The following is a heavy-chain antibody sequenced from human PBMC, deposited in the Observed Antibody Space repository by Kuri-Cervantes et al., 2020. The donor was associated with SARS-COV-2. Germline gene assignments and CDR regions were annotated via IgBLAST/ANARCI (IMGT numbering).Heavy chain of an antibody. V-gene: IGHV1-2*02. Sequence: ASVKVSCKASGYTFTGYYMHWVRQAPGQGLEWMGWINPNSGGTNYAQKFQGRVTMTRDTSISTAYMELSRLRSDDTAVYNCARKVEVGASRFDPWGQGTLVTVSS. CDR1: GYTFTGYY. J-gene: IGHJ5*02. CDR2: INPNSGGT. D-gene: IGHD1-26*01. CDR3: ARKVEVGASRFDP.